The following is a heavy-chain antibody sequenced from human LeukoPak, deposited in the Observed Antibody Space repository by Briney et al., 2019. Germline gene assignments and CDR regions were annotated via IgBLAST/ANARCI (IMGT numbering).Heavy chain of an antibody. J-gene: IGHJ3*01. V-gene: IGHV4-38-2*01. CDR1: GYSISRGYS. CDR2: IYHSEST. Sequence: PSETLSLTCGVSGYSISRGYSWGWIRQPPGKGLEWIGNIYHSESTHYNPSLKSRVTISPDTPKNQFSLKLTSVTASDTAVYYCARFDHVWETHGMDAFDLWGQGTMVTVSS. D-gene: IGHD3-16*01. CDR3: ARFDHVWETHGMDAFDL.